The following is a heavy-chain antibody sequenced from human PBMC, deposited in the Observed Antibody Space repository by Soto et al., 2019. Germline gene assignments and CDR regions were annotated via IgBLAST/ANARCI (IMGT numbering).Heavy chain of an antibody. CDR2: MNPNSGDT. V-gene: IGHV1-8*01. Sequence: ASVKVSCKASGYTFSNSETIWVRQATGQGLEWMGWMNPNSGDTVYAQKFQGRVTMTRDTSISTAYMELSSLRSEDTAVYYCARGRGGYCSGGFCYRSLDPWGQGTLVTSPQ. CDR1: GYTFSNSE. CDR3: ARGRGGYCSGGFCYRSLDP. D-gene: IGHD2-15*01. J-gene: IGHJ5*02.